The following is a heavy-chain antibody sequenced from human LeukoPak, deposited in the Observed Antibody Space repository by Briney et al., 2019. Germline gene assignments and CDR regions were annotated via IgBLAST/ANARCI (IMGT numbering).Heavy chain of an antibody. V-gene: IGHV4-4*07. CDR2: IYTSGST. CDR1: GGSISSYY. Sequence: SETLSLTCTVSGGSISSYYWSWIRQPAGKGLEWIGRIYTSGSTNYNPSLKSRVTMSVDTSKNQFSLKLGSVTAADTAVYYCAREGQLWPLLDYWGQGTLVTVSS. D-gene: IGHD5-18*01. J-gene: IGHJ4*02. CDR3: AREGQLWPLLDY.